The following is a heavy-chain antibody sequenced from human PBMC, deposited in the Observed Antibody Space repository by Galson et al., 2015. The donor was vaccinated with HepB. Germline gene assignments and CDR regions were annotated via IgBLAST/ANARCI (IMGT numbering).Heavy chain of an antibody. D-gene: IGHD3-22*01. CDR2: INAGNGNT. CDR1: GYTFTSYA. J-gene: IGHJ4*02. Sequence: SCKASGYTFTSYAMHWVRQAPGQRLEWMGWINAGNGNTKYSQKFEGRVTITRDTSASTAYMELSSLRSEDTAVYYCARPSGDYYDSSGYYYWGQGTLVTVSS. V-gene: IGHV1-3*01. CDR3: ARPSGDYYDSSGYYY.